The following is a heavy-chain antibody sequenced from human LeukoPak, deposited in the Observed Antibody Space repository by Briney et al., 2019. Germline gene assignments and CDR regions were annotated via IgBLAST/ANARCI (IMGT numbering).Heavy chain of an antibody. CDR3: ARDYYDGSGYSNLDY. Sequence: GGSLRHSCAASGFTFSSYSMNWVRQAPGKGLEWVSYITSSSTSTHYADSVKGRFTISRDNAKNSLYLQMNSLRDEDTAVYYCARDYYDGSGYSNLDYWGQGTLVTVSS. CDR2: ITSSSTST. CDR1: GFTFSSYS. J-gene: IGHJ4*02. V-gene: IGHV3-48*02. D-gene: IGHD3-22*01.